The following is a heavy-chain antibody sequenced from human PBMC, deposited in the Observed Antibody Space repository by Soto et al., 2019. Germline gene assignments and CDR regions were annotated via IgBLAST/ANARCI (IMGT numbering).Heavy chain of an antibody. J-gene: IGHJ5*02. CDR1: GFTFSSYG. Sequence: QVQLVESGGGVVQPGRSLRLSCAASGFTFSSYGMHWVRQAPGKGLEWVAVISYDGSNKYYADSVKGRFTISRDNSKNTLYLQMNSLRAEDTAVYYCAKDSYYYDSSGYSSWFDPWGQGTLVTVSS. CDR3: AKDSYYYDSSGYSSWFDP. V-gene: IGHV3-30*18. D-gene: IGHD3-22*01. CDR2: ISYDGSNK.